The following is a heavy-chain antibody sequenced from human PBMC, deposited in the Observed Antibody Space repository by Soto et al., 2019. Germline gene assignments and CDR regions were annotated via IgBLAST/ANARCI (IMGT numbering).Heavy chain of an antibody. CDR3: ARIIDCSGGSYYLNWFDP. Sequence: ASVKVSGKASGYTFTSYGISCVRQAPGQVLEWMGWISAYNGNTNYAQKLQGRVTMTTDTSTSTAYMELRSLRSDDTAVYYCARIIDCSGGSYYLNWFDPWGQGTLVTVSS. J-gene: IGHJ5*02. CDR1: GYTFTSYG. CDR2: ISAYNGNT. D-gene: IGHD2-15*01. V-gene: IGHV1-18*01.